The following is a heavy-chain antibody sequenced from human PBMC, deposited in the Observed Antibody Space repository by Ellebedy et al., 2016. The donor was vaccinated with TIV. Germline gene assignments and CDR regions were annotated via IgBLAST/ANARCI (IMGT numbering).Heavy chain of an antibody. V-gene: IGHV1-18*01. CDR2: ISPYNGNT. J-gene: IGHJ4*02. CDR3: ATGGVSGQYYYDSSGYYCFDY. Sequence: ASVKVSCKASGYIFISYGLSWVRQDPGQGLEWMGWISPYNGNTNYAQKFQGRVTLSTDTSTNTAYMELRSLRPDDTGVYYCATGGVSGQYYYDSSGYYCFDYWGQGTLVTVSS. D-gene: IGHD3-22*01. CDR1: GYIFISYG.